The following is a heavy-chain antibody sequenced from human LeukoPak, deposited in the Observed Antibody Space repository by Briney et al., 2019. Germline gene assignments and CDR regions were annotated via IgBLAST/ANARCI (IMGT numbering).Heavy chain of an antibody. CDR2: ISSSSSYI. V-gene: IGHV3-21*01. Sequence: GGSLRLSCAASGFTFSSYEMNWVRQAPGKGLEWVSSISSSSSYIYYADSVKGRFTISRDNAKNSLYLQMNSLRAEDTAVYYCARDERARDSSGWFDIWGKGTTVTVSS. D-gene: IGHD6-19*01. CDR3: ARDERARDSSGWFDI. CDR1: GFTFSSYE. J-gene: IGHJ6*04.